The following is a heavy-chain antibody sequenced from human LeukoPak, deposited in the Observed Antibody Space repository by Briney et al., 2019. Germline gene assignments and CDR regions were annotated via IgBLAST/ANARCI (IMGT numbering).Heavy chain of an antibody. CDR1: GFIFSSYE. CDR3: ARGGYYYYYMDV. D-gene: IGHD3-16*01. Sequence: GGSLRLSCAASGFIFSSYEMNWVRQAPGKGLEWVSYISSSGSTIYYADSVKGRFTISRDNAKNPLYLQMNSLRAEDTAVYYCARGGYYYYYMDVWGKGTTVTVSS. CDR2: ISSSGSTI. V-gene: IGHV3-48*03. J-gene: IGHJ6*03.